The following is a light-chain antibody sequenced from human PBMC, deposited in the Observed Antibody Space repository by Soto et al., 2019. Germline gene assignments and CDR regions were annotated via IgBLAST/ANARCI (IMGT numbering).Light chain of an antibody. CDR1: SSSIGAGFD. Sequence: QAVVTQPPSVSGAPGQRVTISCTESSSSIGAGFDVHWYQQLPGTAPKLLIYGNNNRPSGVPGRFSGSKSGTSASLAITGLQAEDEADYYCQSYDSRLSTWVFGGGTKLTVL. CDR2: GNN. CDR3: QSYDSRLSTWV. J-gene: IGLJ3*02. V-gene: IGLV1-40*01.